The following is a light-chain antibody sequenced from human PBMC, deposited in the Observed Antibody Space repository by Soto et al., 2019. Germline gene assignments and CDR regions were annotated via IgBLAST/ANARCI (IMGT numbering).Light chain of an antibody. CDR3: QQHGQWPIT. J-gene: IGKJ5*01. CDR2: GAS. Sequence: DIKMTQSPSSRSAYVGDRVTITCRASQNVWTYVNWYQQKPGKAPRLLIYGASDLEDGVPARFSGGGSGTDFTLTISSLQPEDFATYYCQQHGQWPITFGQGTRLEIK. V-gene: IGKV1-39*01. CDR1: QNVWTY.